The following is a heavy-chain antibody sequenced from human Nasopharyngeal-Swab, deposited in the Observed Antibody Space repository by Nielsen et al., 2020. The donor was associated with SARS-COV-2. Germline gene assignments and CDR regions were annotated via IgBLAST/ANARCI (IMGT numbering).Heavy chain of an antibody. D-gene: IGHD2-2*01. J-gene: IGHJ5*02. CDR3: ARVHIVVVPAAIGGWFDP. V-gene: IGHV4-34*01. Sequence: SETLSLTCAVYGGSFSGYYWSWIRQPPGKGLEWIGEINHSGSTNYNPSLKSRVTISVDTSKNQFSLKLSSVTAADTAVYYCARVHIVVVPAAIGGWFDPWGQGTLVTVSS. CDR1: GGSFSGYY. CDR2: INHSGST.